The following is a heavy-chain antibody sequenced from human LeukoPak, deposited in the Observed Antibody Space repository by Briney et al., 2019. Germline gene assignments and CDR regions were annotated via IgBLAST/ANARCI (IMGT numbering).Heavy chain of an antibody. Sequence: PSETLSLTCTVSGGSISSYYWSWIRQPPGKGLEWIGYIYSSGSTNYNPSLKSRVTISVDTSNNQFSLKLSSVTAADTAVYYCARGHSYGYGWFDPWGQGTLVPVSS. J-gene: IGHJ5*02. D-gene: IGHD5-18*01. V-gene: IGHV4-59*01. CDR1: GGSISSYY. CDR2: IYSSGST. CDR3: ARGHSYGYGWFDP.